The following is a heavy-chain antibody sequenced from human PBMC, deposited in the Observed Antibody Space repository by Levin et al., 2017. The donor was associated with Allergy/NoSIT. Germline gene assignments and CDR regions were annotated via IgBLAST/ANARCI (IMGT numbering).Heavy chain of an antibody. V-gene: IGHV3-30-3*01. CDR3: ARQGWIQLFFLDF. D-gene: IGHD5-18*01. Sequence: PGGSLRLSCAPSGFAFSSYVMHWVRQAPGKGLEGVAVISNDGSNEYYADSVQGRFTISRDNSKDTVYLQMDSLRAEDTAVYYCARQGWIQLFFLDFWGQGTLVTVSS. J-gene: IGHJ4*02. CDR2: ISNDGSNE. CDR1: GFAFSSYV.